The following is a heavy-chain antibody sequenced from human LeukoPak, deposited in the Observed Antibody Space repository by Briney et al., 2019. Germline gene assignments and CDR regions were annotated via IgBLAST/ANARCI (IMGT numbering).Heavy chain of an antibody. CDR2: INPNSGGT. Sequence: ASVKVSCKASGYTFTGYYMHWVRQAPGQGLEWMGWINPNSGGTNYAQKFQGRVTMTRDTSISTAYMELSRLRSDDTAVYYCARDDSSGYYGYFQHWGQGTLVTFSS. J-gene: IGHJ1*01. V-gene: IGHV1-2*02. CDR1: GYTFTGYY. CDR3: ARDDSSGYYGYFQH. D-gene: IGHD3-22*01.